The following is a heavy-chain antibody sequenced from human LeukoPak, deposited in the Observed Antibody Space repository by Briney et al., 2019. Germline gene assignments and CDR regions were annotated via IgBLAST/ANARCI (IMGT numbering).Heavy chain of an antibody. V-gene: IGHV3-20*04. CDR1: GFAFDEHG. Sequence: GGSLRLSCTASGFAFDEHGMSWVPQVPGKGLEWVSGINWSGGSIGYADPLRGRFTTSRDNAKHSLYLQVNSLRAEDTAVYYCARALDSSGYYYVTYYYYGMDVWGQGTTVTVSS. CDR3: ARALDSSGYYYVTYYYYGMDV. J-gene: IGHJ6*02. D-gene: IGHD3-22*01. CDR2: INWSGGSI.